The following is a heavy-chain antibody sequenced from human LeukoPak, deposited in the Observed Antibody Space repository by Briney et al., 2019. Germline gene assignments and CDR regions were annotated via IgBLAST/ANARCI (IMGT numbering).Heavy chain of an antibody. V-gene: IGHV3-72*01. CDR3: TRVYSSSWSGSYFDY. CDR1: EFTFSDHY. CDR2: IRNKANSYTT. Sequence: GGSLRLSCAASEFTFSDHYMDWVRQAPGKGLEWVGRIRNKANSYTTEYAASVKGRFTISRDDSRSSLYLQMNSLKTEDTSVYYCTRVYSSSWSGSYFDYWGQGTLVTISS. D-gene: IGHD6-13*01. J-gene: IGHJ4*02.